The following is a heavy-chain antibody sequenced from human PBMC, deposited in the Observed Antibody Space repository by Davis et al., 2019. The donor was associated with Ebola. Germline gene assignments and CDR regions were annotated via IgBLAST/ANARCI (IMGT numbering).Heavy chain of an antibody. V-gene: IGHV3-7*03. CDR3: ARASGWYPPDY. J-gene: IGHJ4*02. CDR1: GFTFSSYW. Sequence: PGGSLRLSCAASGFTFSSYWMSWVRQAPGKGLEWVANIKQDGSEKYYVDSVKGRFTISRDNSKNTLYLQMNSLRAEDTAVYYCARASGWYPPDYWGQGTLVTVSS. CDR2: IKQDGSEK. D-gene: IGHD6-19*01.